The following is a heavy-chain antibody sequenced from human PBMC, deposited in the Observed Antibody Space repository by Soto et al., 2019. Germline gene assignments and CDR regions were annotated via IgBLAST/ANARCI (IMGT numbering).Heavy chain of an antibody. J-gene: IGHJ4*02. D-gene: IGHD5-12*01. CDR2: ISGSGGST. Sequence: GGSMRLSCAASGFTFSGYAMSWVRQAPGKGLEWVSAISGSGGSTYYADSVKGRFTISRDNSKNTLYLQMNSLRAEDTAVYYCASGYPRVEPFAYWGQGTLVTVSS. CDR3: ASGYPRVEPFAY. V-gene: IGHV3-23*01. CDR1: GFTFSGYA.